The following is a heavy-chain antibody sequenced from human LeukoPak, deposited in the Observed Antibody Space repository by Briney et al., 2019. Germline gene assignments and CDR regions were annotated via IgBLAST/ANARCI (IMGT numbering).Heavy chain of an antibody. CDR3: ARLSERFFEWLDWFDP. CDR2: IKQDGSEK. D-gene: IGHD3-3*01. V-gene: IGHV3-7*03. CDR1: GFTFSSYW. Sequence: GGSLRLSCAASGFTFSSYWMSWVRQAPGNGLEWVANIKQDGSEKYYVDSVKGRFTISRDNAKNSLYLQMNSLRAEDTAVYYCARLSERFFEWLDWFDPWGQGTLVTVSS. J-gene: IGHJ5*02.